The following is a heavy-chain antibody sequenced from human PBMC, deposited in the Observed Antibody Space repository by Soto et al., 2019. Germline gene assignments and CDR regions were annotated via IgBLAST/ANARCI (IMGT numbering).Heavy chain of an antibody. J-gene: IGHJ4*02. CDR2: INPSGGST. D-gene: IGHD2-2*03. V-gene: IGHV1-46*01. CDR1: GYTFTSYY. CDR3: AVLDIVVVPAAMRDDY. Sequence: ASVKVSCKASGYTFTSYYMHWVRQAPGQGLEWMGIINPSGGSTSYAQKFQGRVTMTRDTSTSTVYMELSSLRSEDTAVYYCAVLDIVVVPAAMRDDYWGQGTLVTVSS.